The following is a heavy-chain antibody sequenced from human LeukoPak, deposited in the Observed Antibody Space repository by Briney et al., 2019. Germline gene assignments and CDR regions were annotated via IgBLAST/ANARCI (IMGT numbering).Heavy chain of an antibody. Sequence: ASVKVSCKASGYTFTGYYMHWVRQAPGQGLEWMGWINPNSGGTNYAQKFQGRVTMTRDTSISTAYMELSRLRSDDTAVYYCAGGGYSSSWSRPAAFDPWGQGTLVTVSS. CDR2: INPNSGGT. CDR1: GYTFTGYY. J-gene: IGHJ5*02. D-gene: IGHD6-13*01. CDR3: AGGGYSSSWSRPAAFDP. V-gene: IGHV1-2*02.